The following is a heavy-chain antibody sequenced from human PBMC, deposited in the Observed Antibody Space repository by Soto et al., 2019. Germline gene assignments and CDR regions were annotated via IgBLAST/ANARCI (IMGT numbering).Heavy chain of an antibody. CDR2: ISPHNGNA. V-gene: IGHV1-18*01. J-gene: IGHJ4*02. CDR3: ARDRSGWYDF. D-gene: IGHD6-19*01. Sequence: ASVKVSCKASGGTFSSNRLSWVRRAPGQGLEWMGWISPHNGNAKYAQKFQDRVTMTADTAASTVYMELRSLRSDDSAVFYCARDRSGWYDFWGQGTLVTVSS. CDR1: GGTFSSNR.